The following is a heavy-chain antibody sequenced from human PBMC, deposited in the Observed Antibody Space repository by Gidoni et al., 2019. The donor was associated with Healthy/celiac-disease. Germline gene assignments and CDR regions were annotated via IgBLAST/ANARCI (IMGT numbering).Heavy chain of an antibody. J-gene: IGHJ4*02. D-gene: IGHD3-10*01. CDR2: ISAYNGNT. V-gene: IGHV1-18*01. CDR1: GYTFTSYG. Sequence: QVQLVQSGAEVTKPGASVKVSCKDSGYTFTSYGLSSVRKAPGQGLEWMGWISAYNGNTNYAQNLQGRVTMTTDKSPSTAYMELRSLRSDDTAVYYCARGVRYYGSGSYYNGFGDYHYWGQGTLVTVSS. CDR3: ARGVRYYGSGSYYNGFGDYHY.